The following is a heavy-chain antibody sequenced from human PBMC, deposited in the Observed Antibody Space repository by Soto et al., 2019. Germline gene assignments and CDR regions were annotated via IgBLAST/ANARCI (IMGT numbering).Heavy chain of an antibody. CDR1: GYTFTSYD. Sequence: ASVKVSCKASGYTFTSYDINWVRQATGQGLEWMGWMNPNSGNTGYAQKFQGRVTITRDTSASTAYMELSSLRSEDTAVYYCARANGRWIFGVVIKLRVLDYWGQGTLVTVSS. J-gene: IGHJ4*02. V-gene: IGHV1-8*01. CDR3: ARANGRWIFGVVIKLRVLDY. CDR2: MNPNSGNT. D-gene: IGHD3-3*01.